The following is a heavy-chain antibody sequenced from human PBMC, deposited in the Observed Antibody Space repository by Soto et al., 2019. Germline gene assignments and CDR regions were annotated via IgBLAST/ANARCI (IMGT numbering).Heavy chain of an antibody. J-gene: IGHJ4*02. CDR2: ISAKNGDT. V-gene: IGHV1-18*01. CDR3: ARDPPETPSDY. CDR1: GYTFTDYG. Sequence: QVQLVQSGADVKKPGASVRVSCKASGYTFTDYGITWVRQAPGQGLEWMGWISAKNGDTNLAQKFRGRVTLTTDTSTGTAYMDLRSLTSDDTAVYYCARDPPETPSDYWGQGTLVTVSS.